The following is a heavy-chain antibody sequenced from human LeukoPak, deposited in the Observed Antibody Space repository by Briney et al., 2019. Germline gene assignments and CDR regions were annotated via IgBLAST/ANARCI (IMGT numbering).Heavy chain of an antibody. CDR3: ASLTIAWGSGNY. CDR1: GNTFTDYY. CDR2: INPNSGAP. J-gene: IGHJ4*02. V-gene: IGHV1-2*02. D-gene: IGHD3-10*01. Sequence: GASVKVSCKASGNTFTDYYIHWVRQAPGQGLEWMGWINPNSGAPNYAQKFQGRVTMTRGTSISTAYMELSSLTSDDTAVYYCASLTIAWGSGNYWGQGTLVTVSS.